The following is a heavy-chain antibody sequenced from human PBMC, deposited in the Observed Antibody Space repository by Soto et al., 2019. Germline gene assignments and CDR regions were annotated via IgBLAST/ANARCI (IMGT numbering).Heavy chain of an antibody. D-gene: IGHD3-16*01. V-gene: IGHV4-34*01. CDR2: INHSGST. J-gene: IGHJ6*03. CDR3: ARTFGSHYYMDV. CDR1: GGSFSGYY. Sequence: QVQLQQWGAGLLKPSETLSLTCAVYGGSFSGYYWSWIRQPPGKGLEWIGEINHSGSTNYNPSLKSRVTISVDTSKNQFSLKLSSVTAADTAVYYCARTFGSHYYMDVWGKGTTVTVSS.